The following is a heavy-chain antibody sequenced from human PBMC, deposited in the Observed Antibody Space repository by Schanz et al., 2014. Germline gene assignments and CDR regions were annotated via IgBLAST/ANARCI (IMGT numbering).Heavy chain of an antibody. J-gene: IGHJ6*02. D-gene: IGHD6-19*01. CDR1: RSTFSSYT. Sequence: QVQLVQSGAEVKKPGSSVKVSCKASRSTFSSYTISWVRQARGQGLEWVGRFMPLRGIGNNAWKFQDRLTITADKSMNITYMELSSLGTEDTAVYYCTRLRRADPNGFDVWGQGTTVTVS. CDR3: TRLRRADPNGFDV. CDR2: FMPLRGIG. V-gene: IGHV1-69*02.